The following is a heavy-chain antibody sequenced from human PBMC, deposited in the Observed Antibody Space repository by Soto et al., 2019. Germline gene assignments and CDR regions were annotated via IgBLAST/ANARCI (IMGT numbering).Heavy chain of an antibody. J-gene: IGHJ4*02. V-gene: IGHV4-34*01. CDR2: INHSGST. D-gene: IGHD3-10*01. CDR3: ASGSGIPNDY. CDR1: GGSFSGYY. Sequence: QVQLQQWGAGLLKPSETLSLTCAVYGGSFSGYYWSWIRQPPGKGLEWIGEINHSGSTNYNPSLKRRVTISVDTSKNQFSLKLSSVTAADTAVYYCASGSGIPNDYWGQGTLVTVSS.